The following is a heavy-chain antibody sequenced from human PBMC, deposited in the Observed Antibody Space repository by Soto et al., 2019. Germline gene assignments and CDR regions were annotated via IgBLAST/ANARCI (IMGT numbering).Heavy chain of an antibody. CDR1: GFTFNNYA. Sequence: EVQLLESGGGLVQPGGSLRLSCAASGFTFNNYAMTWVRQAPGKGLEWVSAISGGGDTTSYADSVKGRFTVSRDGSTITLYLQMSSLRAEDTAIYYCAKGRGGSGSLTPRVDFWGQGTLVTVSS. D-gene: IGHD3-10*01. V-gene: IGHV3-23*01. CDR2: ISGGGDTT. J-gene: IGHJ4*02. CDR3: AKGRGGSGSLTPRVDF.